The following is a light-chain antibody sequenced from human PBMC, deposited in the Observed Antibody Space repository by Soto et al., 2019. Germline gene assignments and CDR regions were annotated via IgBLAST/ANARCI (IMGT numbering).Light chain of an antibody. CDR2: AAS. CDR3: QQSYSTPSLT. J-gene: IGKJ4*01. CDR1: QSIDKY. Sequence: DIQITQSPSSLSASVGDRVTITCRASQSIDKYVNWYQQKPGKGPNLLIYAASNLRTGVPSRFSGSGSGTDFTLTISSLLPEDFATYFCQQSYSTPSLTFGGGTKVEIK. V-gene: IGKV1-39*01.